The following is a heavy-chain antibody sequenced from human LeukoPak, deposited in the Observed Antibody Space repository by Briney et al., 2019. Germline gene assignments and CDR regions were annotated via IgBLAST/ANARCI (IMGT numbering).Heavy chain of an antibody. CDR1: GGSFSGYY. D-gene: IGHD5-18*01. CDR2: INHSGST. CDR3: ASLGYSYGYADY. J-gene: IGHJ4*02. V-gene: IGHV4-34*01. Sequence: PSETLSLTCAVYGGSFSGYYWSWIRQPPGKGLEWIGEINHSGSTIYNPSLKSRVTISVDTSKNQFSLKLSSVTAADTAVYYCASLGYSYGYADYWGQGTLVTVSS.